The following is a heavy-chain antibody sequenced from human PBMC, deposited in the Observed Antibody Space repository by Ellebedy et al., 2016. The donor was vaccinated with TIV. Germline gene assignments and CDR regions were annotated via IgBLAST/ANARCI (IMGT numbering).Heavy chain of an antibody. CDR3: AKTDFGVTSEGYFDY. CDR1: GFPFSDYS. Sequence: GESLKISXAASGFPFSDYSMNWVRQAPGKGLEWVANIKQDGGEEYYVDSVRGRFSISRDNAKMSLYLEMNSLRDDDTAVYYCAKTDFGVTSEGYFDYWGQGTLVTVSS. D-gene: IGHD3-3*01. J-gene: IGHJ4*02. V-gene: IGHV3-7*01. CDR2: IKQDGGEE.